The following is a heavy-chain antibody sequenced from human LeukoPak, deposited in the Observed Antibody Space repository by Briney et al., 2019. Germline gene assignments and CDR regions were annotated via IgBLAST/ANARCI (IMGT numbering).Heavy chain of an antibody. Sequence: GGSLRLSCAASGFTFSSYSMNWVRQAPGKGLEWVSYISSSDNTIHYADSVKGRFTISRDNAKNSLYLEMNSLRDEDTAVYYCARVHRGYSYGQLDYWGQGTLVTVSS. V-gene: IGHV3-48*02. CDR1: GFTFSSYS. CDR3: ARVHRGYSYGQLDY. D-gene: IGHD5-18*01. CDR2: ISSSDNTI. J-gene: IGHJ4*02.